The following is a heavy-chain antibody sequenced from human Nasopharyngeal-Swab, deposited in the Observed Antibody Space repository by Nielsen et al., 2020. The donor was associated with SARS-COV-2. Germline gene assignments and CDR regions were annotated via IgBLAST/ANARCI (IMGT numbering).Heavy chain of an antibody. D-gene: IGHD6-13*01. Sequence: KVSCKGSGYSFTSYWIGWVRQMPGKGLEWMGIIYPGDSDTRYSPSFQGQVTISADKSISTTYLQWSSLKASDTAMYYCARGEVEQQSGTYYYYYYYMDVWGKGTTVTVSS. V-gene: IGHV5-51*01. CDR3: ARGEVEQQSGTYYYYYYYMDV. CDR2: IYPGDSDT. J-gene: IGHJ6*03. CDR1: GYSFTSYW.